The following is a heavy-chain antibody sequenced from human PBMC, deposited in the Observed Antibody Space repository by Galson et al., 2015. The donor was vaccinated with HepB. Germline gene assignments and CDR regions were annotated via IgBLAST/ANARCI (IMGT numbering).Heavy chain of an antibody. J-gene: IGHJ6*02. D-gene: IGHD4-23*01. CDR3: ARDGAPPSVFGSYGGNSPV. CDR2: ISGSGSST. CDR1: GFTFSNSL. V-gene: IGHV3-23*01. Sequence: SLRLSCAASGFTFSNSLMGWVRQAPGEGLEWVSDISGSGSSTFYADSVKGRFAISRDDSKDTLYLQMNSLRAEDTAVYYCARDGAPPSVFGSYGGNSPVWGQGTTVTVSS.